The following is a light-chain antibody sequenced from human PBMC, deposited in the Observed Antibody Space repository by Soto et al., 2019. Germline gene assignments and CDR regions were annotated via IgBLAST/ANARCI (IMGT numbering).Light chain of an antibody. J-gene: IGLJ2*01. CDR3: QAWDSNSHVV. V-gene: IGLV3-1*01. CDR2: QDT. CDR1: KLGDKY. Sequence: SYELTQPPSVSVSPGQTASINCSGDKLGDKYACWYQQKPGQSPVLVIYQDTKRPSGIPERFSGSNSGNTATLTISRAQAMDEADYYWQAWDSNSHVVFGGGTKLTVL.